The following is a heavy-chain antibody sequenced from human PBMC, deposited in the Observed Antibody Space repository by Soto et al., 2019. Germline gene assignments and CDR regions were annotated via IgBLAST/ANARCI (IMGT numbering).Heavy chain of an antibody. CDR3: SSAPEDAFDI. J-gene: IGHJ3*02. V-gene: IGHV1-18*04. D-gene: IGHD3-22*01. Sequence: SLKVSCKASGYTFTSYGISWVRQAPGQGLEWMGWISAYNGNTNYAQKLQGRVTMTTDTSTSTAYMELRSLRSDDTAVYYCSSAPEDAFDIWGQGTMVTVSS. CDR1: GYTFTSYG. CDR2: ISAYNGNT.